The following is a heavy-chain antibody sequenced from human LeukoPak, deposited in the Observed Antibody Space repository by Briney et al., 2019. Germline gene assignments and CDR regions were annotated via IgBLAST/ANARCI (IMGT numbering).Heavy chain of an antibody. CDR2: IYYSGNT. D-gene: IGHD3-16*01. CDR1: GGSIAGSSYY. V-gene: IGHV4-39*01. J-gene: IGHJ4*02. Sequence: PSETLSLTCTASGGSIAGSSYYWGWIRQPPGKGLEWIGSIYYSGNTYYNPSLKSRVTISVDMPKNQFSLKLSSVTAADTAVYYCARGRITRHWGQGTLVTVSS. CDR3: ARGRITRH.